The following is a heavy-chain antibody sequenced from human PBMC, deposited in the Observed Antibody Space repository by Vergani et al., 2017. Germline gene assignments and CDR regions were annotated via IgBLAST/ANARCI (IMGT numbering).Heavy chain of an antibody. CDR3: ARARWEMVGGWGTRNWFDP. Sequence: QLQLQESGPGLVKPSETLSLTCTVSGGSISSSSYYWGWIRQPPGKGLEWIGSIYYSGSTYYNPSLKSRVTISVDTSKNQFSLKLSSVTAADTAVYYCARARWEMVGGWGTRNWFDPWGQGTLVTVSS. CDR2: IYYSGST. J-gene: IGHJ5*02. D-gene: IGHD5-24*01. V-gene: IGHV4-39*01. CDR1: GGSISSSSYY.